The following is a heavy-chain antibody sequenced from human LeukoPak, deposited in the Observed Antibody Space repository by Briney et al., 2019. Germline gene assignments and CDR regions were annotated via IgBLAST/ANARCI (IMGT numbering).Heavy chain of an antibody. V-gene: IGHV1-18*01. CDR1: GYTFTSYG. CDR2: ISAYNGNT. J-gene: IGHJ5*02. Sequence: ASVQVSCKASGYTFTSYGISWVRQAPGQGLEWMGWISAYNGNTNYAQKLQGRVTMTTDTSTSTAYMELRSLRSDDTAVYYCARDRGVRGVYNWFDPWGQGTLVTVSS. CDR3: ARDRGVRGVYNWFDP. D-gene: IGHD3-10*01.